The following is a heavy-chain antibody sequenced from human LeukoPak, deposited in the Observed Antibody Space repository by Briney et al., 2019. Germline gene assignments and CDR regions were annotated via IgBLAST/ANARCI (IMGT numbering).Heavy chain of an antibody. Sequence: ASVKVSCKASGYTFTSYAVHWVRQAPGQRLEWMGWINAGNGNTKYSQKFQGRVTITRDTSASTAYMELSSLRSEDTAVYYCARATRVSYGMDVWGKGTTVTVSS. D-gene: IGHD3-10*01. CDR2: INAGNGNT. V-gene: IGHV1-3*01. J-gene: IGHJ6*04. CDR3: ARATRVSYGMDV. CDR1: GYTFTSYA.